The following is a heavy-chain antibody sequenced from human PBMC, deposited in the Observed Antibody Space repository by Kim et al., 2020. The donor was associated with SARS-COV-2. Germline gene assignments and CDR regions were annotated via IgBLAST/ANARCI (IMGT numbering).Heavy chain of an antibody. CDR2: IFGSGHGT. J-gene: IGHJ2*01. Sequence: GGSLRLSCVASRFTFSSSAMTWVRQAPGKGLEWVSTIFGSGHGTYYANSLKGRFVVSRDNSKNTLSLQMNNLRGDDTAIYYCAKNVHITSVTFLWYFDLWGSGTSVTVSS. CDR1: RFTFSSSA. CDR3: AKNVHITSVTFLWYFDL. D-gene: IGHD2-2*01. V-gene: IGHV3-23*01.